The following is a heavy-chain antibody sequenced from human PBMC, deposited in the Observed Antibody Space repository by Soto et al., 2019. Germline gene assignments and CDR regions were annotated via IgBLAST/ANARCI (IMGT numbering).Heavy chain of an antibody. Sequence: SETLSLTCTVSGGSISSAAYYWSWIRQPPGKGLEWIGYIYYSGSAYYNPSLKSRVTISVDTSKNQFSLKLSSVTAADTAVYYCARQGRSCSGGSCYGWFDPWGQGTLVTVSS. CDR2: IYYSGSA. V-gene: IGHV4-30-4*01. CDR1: GGSISSAAYY. CDR3: ARQGRSCSGGSCYGWFDP. J-gene: IGHJ5*02. D-gene: IGHD2-15*01.